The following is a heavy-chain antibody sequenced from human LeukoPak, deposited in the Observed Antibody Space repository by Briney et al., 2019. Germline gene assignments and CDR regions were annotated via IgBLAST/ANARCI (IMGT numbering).Heavy chain of an antibody. D-gene: IGHD4-11*01. CDR2: IRHDGSDK. CDR1: GFTFTAHA. J-gene: IGHJ4*02. V-gene: IGHV3-30*02. CDR3: ARDRDYSLDY. Sequence: PGGSLRLSCRASGFTFTAHAMDWVRQTPGKGLEWVAYIRHDGSDKYYAEALKGRFTISRDNSKNTMYLQMNTLRTEDTAVYYCARDRDYSLDYWGQGTLVTVSP.